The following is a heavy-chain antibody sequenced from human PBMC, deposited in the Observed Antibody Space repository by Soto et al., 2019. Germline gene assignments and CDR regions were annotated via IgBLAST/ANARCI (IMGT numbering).Heavy chain of an antibody. J-gene: IGHJ4*02. D-gene: IGHD3-22*01. CDR1: GFTFSSYG. CDR3: ARTSYDSIIEGDRKAMKSFDD. CDR2: INQDGSTT. V-gene: IGHV3-7*01. Sequence: PXGSLRLSCVASGFTFSSYGMSWVRQTPGKGLEWLANINQDGSTTYYADSVKGRFTISRDNANNLVYLQMNSLRAEDTAVYYCARTSYDSIIEGDRKAMKSFDDWGQGTLVTVSS.